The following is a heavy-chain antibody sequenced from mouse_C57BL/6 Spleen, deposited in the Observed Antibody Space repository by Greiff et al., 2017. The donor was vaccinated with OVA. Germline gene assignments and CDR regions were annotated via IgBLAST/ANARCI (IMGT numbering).Heavy chain of an antibody. CDR3: ARDRNYYGSRYFDV. D-gene: IGHD1-1*01. Sequence: EVMLVESEGGLVQPGSSMKLSCTASGFTFSDYYMAWVRQVPEKGLEWVANINYDGSSTYYLDSLKSRFIISRDNAKNILYLQMSSLKSEDTATYYCARDRNYYGSRYFDVWGTGTTVTVSS. CDR1: GFTFSDYY. CDR2: INYDGSST. J-gene: IGHJ1*03. V-gene: IGHV5-16*01.